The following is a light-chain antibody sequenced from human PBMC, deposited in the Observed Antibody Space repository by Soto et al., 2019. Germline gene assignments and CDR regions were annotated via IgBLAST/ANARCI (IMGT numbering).Light chain of an antibody. Sequence: EIVLTQSPGTLSLSPGERATLSCRASQSLSGNYLAWYQQKPGQAPRVLIYGASSSATGIPDRLSGGGSGTDFALTISRLEPEDFAVYYCQHYGGSLYTFGQGTKVEIK. CDR3: QHYGGSLYT. CDR1: QSLSGNY. J-gene: IGKJ2*01. V-gene: IGKV3-20*01. CDR2: GAS.